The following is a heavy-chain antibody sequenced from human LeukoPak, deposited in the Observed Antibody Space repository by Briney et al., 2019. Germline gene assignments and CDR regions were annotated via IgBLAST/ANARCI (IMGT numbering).Heavy chain of an antibody. CDR2: ISGSGGST. CDR1: GFTFSSYA. Sequence: GGSLRLSCAASGFTFSSYAMSWVRQAPGKGLEWVSAISGSGGSTYYADSVKGRFTISRDNSKKTLYLKMNSLRAEDTAVYYCAKPGGSGKEVTDPFDYWGQGTLVTVSS. J-gene: IGHJ4*02. V-gene: IGHV3-23*01. D-gene: IGHD3-10*01. CDR3: AKPGGSGKEVTDPFDY.